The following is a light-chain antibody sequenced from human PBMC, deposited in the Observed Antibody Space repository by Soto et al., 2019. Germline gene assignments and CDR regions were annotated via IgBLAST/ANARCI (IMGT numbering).Light chain of an antibody. CDR1: NSNIGSNT. CDR2: SSD. J-gene: IGLJ3*02. V-gene: IGLV1-44*01. CDR3: VAWDDRLNGWV. Sequence: QPVLIQPPSASGTPGQRVTISCSGRNSNIGSNTVSWYHQVPGTAPKVVIYSSDQRPSVGPDRLSASKSGTSASLAISGLQSADEGDYYCVAWDDRLNGWVFGGGTKLTVL.